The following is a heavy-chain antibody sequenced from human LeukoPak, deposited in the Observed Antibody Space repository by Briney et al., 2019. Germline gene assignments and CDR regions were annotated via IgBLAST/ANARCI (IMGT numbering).Heavy chain of an antibody. D-gene: IGHD3-22*01. Sequence: GGSLRLSCAASGFIVSSYYMSWVRQAPGKGLEWLSVLYTDGNTYYADSVKGRFTISRDNSKNTLYLQMNSLRAEDTAVYYCAKGTMDGGQYYYDSSGGQGTLVTVSS. V-gene: IGHV3-53*01. CDR1: GFIVSSYY. CDR2: LYTDGNT. J-gene: IGHJ4*02. CDR3: AKGTMDGGQYYYDSS.